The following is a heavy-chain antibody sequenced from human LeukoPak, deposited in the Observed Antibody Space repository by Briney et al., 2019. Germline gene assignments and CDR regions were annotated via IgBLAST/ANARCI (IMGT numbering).Heavy chain of an antibody. D-gene: IGHD3-16*01. CDR1: GYTFTSYG. CDR3: ARGGDYGYDAFDI. Sequence: ASVKVSCKASGYTFTSYGISWVRRAPGQGLEWMGWISAYNGNTNYAQKLQGRVTMTRDTSISTAYMELSRLRSDDTAVYYCARGGDYGYDAFDIWGQGTMVTVSS. J-gene: IGHJ3*02. V-gene: IGHV1-18*01. CDR2: ISAYNGNT.